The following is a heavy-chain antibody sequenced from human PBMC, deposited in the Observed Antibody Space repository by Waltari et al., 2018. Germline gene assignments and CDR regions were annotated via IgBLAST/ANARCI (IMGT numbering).Heavy chain of an antibody. CDR3: AILTGGSEAFDI. Sequence: LLESGGGVVQPGRSLRLSCVASGFSFNIYGIHWVRQAPGKGLEWVAFISADGNNKYYGDSVRGRFTIARDSPKNTLYLQMNTVTVEDSAVYYCAILTGGSEAFDIWGQGTMVIVSS. CDR2: ISADGNNK. J-gene: IGHJ3*02. V-gene: IGHV3-30*03. D-gene: IGHD3-9*01. CDR1: GFSFNIYG.